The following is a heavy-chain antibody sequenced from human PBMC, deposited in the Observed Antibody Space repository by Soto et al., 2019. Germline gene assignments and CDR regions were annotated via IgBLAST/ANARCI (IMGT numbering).Heavy chain of an antibody. CDR2: INPNSGGT. J-gene: IGHJ4*02. CDR1: GYTFTGYY. CDR3: ARVLTLLALDY. V-gene: IGHV1-2*02. Sequence: QVQLVQSGAEVKKPGASVKVSCKASGYTFTGYYMHWVRQAPGQGLEWMGWINPNSGGTNSAQKFQGRVTMTRDTSISPAYMELSRLRSDDTAVYYCARVLTLLALDYWGQGTLVTVSS. D-gene: IGHD3-9*01.